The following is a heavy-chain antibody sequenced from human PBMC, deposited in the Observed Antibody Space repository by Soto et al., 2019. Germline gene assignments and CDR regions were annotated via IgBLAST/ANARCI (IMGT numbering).Heavy chain of an antibody. J-gene: IGHJ6*02. CDR3: ASEGLLTIFGVVTHYYYYGMDV. CDR2: TRNKANSYTT. Sequence: GGSLRLSCAASGFTFSDHYMDWVRQAPGKGLEWVGRTRNKANSYTTEYAASVKGRFTISRGDSKNSLYLQMNSLKTEDTAVYYCASEGLLTIFGVVTHYYYYGMDVWGQGTTVTVSS. V-gene: IGHV3-72*01. CDR1: GFTFSDHY. D-gene: IGHD3-3*01.